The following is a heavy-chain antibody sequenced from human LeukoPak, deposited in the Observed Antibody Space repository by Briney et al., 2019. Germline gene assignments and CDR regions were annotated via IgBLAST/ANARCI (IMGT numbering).Heavy chain of an antibody. Sequence: SETLSLTCTVSGGSISTYYWNWIRQPPGKGLEWIGYIYYSGATNYNPSLKSRVTISVDTSKNQFSLKLSSVTAADTAVYYCARLEGGNYAPTGDYWGQGTLVTVSS. V-gene: IGHV4-59*12. D-gene: IGHD4-4*01. CDR1: GGSISTYY. J-gene: IGHJ4*02. CDR2: IYYSGAT. CDR3: ARLEGGNYAPTGDY.